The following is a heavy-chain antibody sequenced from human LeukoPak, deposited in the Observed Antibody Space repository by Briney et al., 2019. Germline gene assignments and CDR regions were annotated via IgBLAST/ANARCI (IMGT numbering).Heavy chain of an antibody. D-gene: IGHD6-19*01. J-gene: IGHJ6*02. CDR2: INAGNGNT. V-gene: IGHV1-3*01. CDR1: GYTFTSYA. Sequence: ASVKVSCKASGYTFTSYAMHWVRQAPGQRLEWMGWINAGNGNTKYSQKFQGRVTITRDTSASTAYMELSSLRSEDTAVYYCANRAVAGTNYYGMDVWGQGTTVTVSS. CDR3: ANRAVAGTNYYGMDV.